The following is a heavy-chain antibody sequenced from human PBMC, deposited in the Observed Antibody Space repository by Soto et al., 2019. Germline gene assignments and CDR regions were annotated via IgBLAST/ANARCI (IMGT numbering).Heavy chain of an antibody. V-gene: IGHV3-74*01. Sequence: VGSLRLSCAASGFTFSTFWMHWVRQVPGKGLVWVSRLNSDGTITNYADSVKGRFTIFRDNAMNTVYLQMNSLGAEDTAIYYCVRDGYPAWVYGVDVWGQGTTVTVSS. CDR3: VRDGYPAWVYGVDV. CDR1: GFTFSTFW. D-gene: IGHD2-2*03. CDR2: LNSDGTIT. J-gene: IGHJ6*02.